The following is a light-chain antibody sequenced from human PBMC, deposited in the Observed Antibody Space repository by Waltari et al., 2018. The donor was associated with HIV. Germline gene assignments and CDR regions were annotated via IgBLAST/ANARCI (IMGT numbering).Light chain of an antibody. V-gene: IGLV1-44*01. CDR1: SSNIGSNP. CDR2: SNN. Sequence: GTPGQRVTISCSGSSSNIGSNPVHWYQQLPGTAPKLLIYSNNQRPSGVPDRFSGSKSGTSASLAISGLQSEDEADYYCAACDDSLNGNVFGTGTKVTVL. CDR3: AACDDSLNGNV. J-gene: IGLJ1*01.